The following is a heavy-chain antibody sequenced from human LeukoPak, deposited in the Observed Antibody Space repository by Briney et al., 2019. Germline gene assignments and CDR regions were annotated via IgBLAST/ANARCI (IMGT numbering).Heavy chain of an antibody. CDR2: IYNSGNN. CDR1: GGSISSDY. V-gene: IGHV4-59*08. J-gene: IGHJ4*02. CDR3: ATRGY. Sequence: NPSETLSLTCTVSGGSISSDYWQWIRQPPGKGLEWIGYIYNSGNNNYNPSLKSRVTISIDTSKNQFSLKLTSVTAADTAVYYCATRGYWGQGTLVTVSS. D-gene: IGHD3-10*01.